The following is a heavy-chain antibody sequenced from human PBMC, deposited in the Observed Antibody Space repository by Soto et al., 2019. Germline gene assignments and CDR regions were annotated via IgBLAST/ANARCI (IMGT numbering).Heavy chain of an antibody. CDR2: LLPIFGTT. CDR1: GVTLSDYP. Sequence: QVQLVQSGAEVKKPGSSVKVSCKASGVTLSDYPINWVRQAPGQGLEWMGGLLPIFGTTIYAQKFQGRLTIPADESTNTAYMELSDLRPEDTAIFYCAGGYCGYATCNNWILNGLDPWGQGTLVTVSS. V-gene: IGHV1-69*01. J-gene: IGHJ5*02. CDR3: AGGYCGYATCNNWILNGLDP. D-gene: IGHD2-21*01.